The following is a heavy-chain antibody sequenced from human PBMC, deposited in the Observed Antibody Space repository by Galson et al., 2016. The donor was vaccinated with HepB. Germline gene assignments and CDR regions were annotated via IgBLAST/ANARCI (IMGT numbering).Heavy chain of an antibody. CDR2: IYYSGST. CDR3: ASTSTYFTDSSGHYLSGNAFEI. D-gene: IGHD3-22*01. J-gene: IGHJ3*02. CDR1: GGSMNNYH. Sequence: SETLSLTCSVSGGSMNNYHWSWIRQSPGKGLEWLANIYYSGSTNYNPSLKSRVSISVDTSENQFSLRLSSVTAADTAVYYCASTSTYFTDSSGHYLSGNAFEIWGQGTMVTVSS. V-gene: IGHV4-59*01.